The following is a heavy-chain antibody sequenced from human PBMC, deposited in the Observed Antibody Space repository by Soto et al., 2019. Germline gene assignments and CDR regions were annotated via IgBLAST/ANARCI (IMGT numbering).Heavy chain of an antibody. D-gene: IGHD6-19*01. Sequence: QVHLQESGPGLATPSGTLSLTCTVSGDSVSRAKWWNWVRQPPGKGLEWIGEVAHDGVTRYNPTFMSRVTLSLDGSKNLFSLNVNSVTAADTAIYFCARSDGWYHFDSWGQGILVTISS. V-gene: IGHV4-4*02. CDR2: VAHDGVT. J-gene: IGHJ4*02. CDR3: ARSDGWYHFDS. CDR1: GDSVSRAKW.